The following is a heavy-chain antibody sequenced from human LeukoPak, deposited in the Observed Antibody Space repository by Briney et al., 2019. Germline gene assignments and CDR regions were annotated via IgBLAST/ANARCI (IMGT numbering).Heavy chain of an antibody. CDR3: ARVSIGAVAATYAFDI. CDR2: INPNSGGT. J-gene: IGHJ3*02. V-gene: IGHV1-2*04. D-gene: IGHD6-19*01. Sequence: ASVKVSCKASGYTFTGYYMHWVRQAPGQGLEWRGWINPNSGGTNYAQKFQGWVTMTRDTSISTAYMELSRLRSDDTAVYYCARVSIGAVAATYAFDIWGQGTMVTVSS. CDR1: GYTFTGYY.